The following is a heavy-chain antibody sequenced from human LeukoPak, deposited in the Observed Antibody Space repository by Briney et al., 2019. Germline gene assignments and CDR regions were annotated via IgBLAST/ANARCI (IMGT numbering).Heavy chain of an antibody. CDR1: GFTFSSYA. V-gene: IGHV3-30-3*01. CDR2: ISYDGSNK. J-gene: IGHJ4*02. D-gene: IGHD3-3*01. CDR3: ARVGPAKDDFWSGWVDY. Sequence: PGGSLRLSCAASGFTFSSYAMHWVRQAPGKGLEWVAVISYDGSNKYYADSVKGRFTISRDNSKNTLYLQMNSLRAEDTAVYYCARVGPAKDDFWSGWVDYWGQGTLVTVSS.